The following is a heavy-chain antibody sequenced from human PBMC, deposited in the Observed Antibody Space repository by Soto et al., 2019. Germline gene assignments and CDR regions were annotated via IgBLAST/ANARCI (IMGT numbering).Heavy chain of an antibody. Sequence: ESGGGLVQPGGSLRLSCEASGFTFSSYWMNWVRQAPGKGLEWVASIKYDGSETFYVDSVKGRCTIFRDDTKKSLHLQMNSLRAEDTAVYYCARGAESSSMYGLNFDYWGQGASVTVSS. D-gene: IGHD2-2*01. CDR1: GFTFSSYW. J-gene: IGHJ4*02. CDR3: ARGAESSSMYGLNFDY. V-gene: IGHV3-7*05. CDR2: IKYDGSET.